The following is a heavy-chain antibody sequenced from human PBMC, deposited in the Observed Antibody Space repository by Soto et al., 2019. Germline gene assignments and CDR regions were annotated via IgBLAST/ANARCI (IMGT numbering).Heavy chain of an antibody. J-gene: IGHJ1*01. V-gene: IGHV3-74*01. CDR2: INSDGSST. CDR1: GFTFSSYW. D-gene: IGHD6-19*01. CDR3: ARGPSSSGWAEYFQH. Sequence: GGSLRLSCAASGFTFSSYWMHWVRQAPGKGLVWVSRINSDGSSTSYADSVKGRFTISRDNAKNTLYLQMNSLRAEDTAVYYCARGPSSSGWAEYFQHWGQGTLVTV.